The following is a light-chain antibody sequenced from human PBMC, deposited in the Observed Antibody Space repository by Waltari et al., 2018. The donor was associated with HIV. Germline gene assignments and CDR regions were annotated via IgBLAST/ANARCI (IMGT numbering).Light chain of an antibody. J-gene: IGLJ2*01. CDR3: AAWDDSLSCVV. CDR2: KNN. Sequence: QSVLTQPPSASGTPGQRVTISCSGTSSNIGGNSVYWFQQFPGTAPKLLIYKNNPRPSGFPDRFSGSKSGTSVSLAISGPRSEDEADYYCAAWDDSLSCVVFGGGTKLTVL. CDR1: SSNIGGNS. V-gene: IGLV1-47*01.